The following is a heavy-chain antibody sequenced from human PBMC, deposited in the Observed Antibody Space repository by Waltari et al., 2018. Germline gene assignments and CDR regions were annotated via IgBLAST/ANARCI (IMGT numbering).Heavy chain of an antibody. CDR1: GGSISSYY. Sequence: QVQLQESGPGLVKPSETLSLTCTVSGGSISSYYWSWIRQPPGKGLEWIGYIYYRGSTNYNPSLKSRVTISVDTSKNQFSLKLSSVTAADTAVYYCARGPLVGGATTIYYYYYMDVWGKGTTVTVSS. V-gene: IGHV4-59*01. CDR2: IYYRGST. D-gene: IGHD1-26*01. J-gene: IGHJ6*03. CDR3: ARGPLVGGATTIYYYYYMDV.